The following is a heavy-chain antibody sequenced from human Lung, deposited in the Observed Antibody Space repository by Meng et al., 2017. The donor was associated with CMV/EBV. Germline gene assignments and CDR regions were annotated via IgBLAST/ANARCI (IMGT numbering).Heavy chain of an antibody. D-gene: IGHD2-2*01. CDR1: GFTFGSYA. Sequence: ETLSLTCAASGFTFGSYAMSLVRQAPGKGLEWVSAISGSGGSTYYADSVKGRFTISRDNSKNTLYLQMNSLRAEDTAVYYCAKDGGYCSSTSCYLIPTYYYYGMDVWGQGNTVTVSS. CDR2: ISGSGGST. J-gene: IGHJ6*02. V-gene: IGHV3-23*01. CDR3: AKDGGYCSSTSCYLIPTYYYYGMDV.